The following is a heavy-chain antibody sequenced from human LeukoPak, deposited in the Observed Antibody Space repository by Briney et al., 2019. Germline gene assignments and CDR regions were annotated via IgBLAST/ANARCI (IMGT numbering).Heavy chain of an antibody. Sequence: SETLSLTCAVYGGSFSGYYWSWIRQPPGKGLEWIGEINHSGSTNYNPSLKSRVTISVDTSKNQFSLKLSSVTAADTAVYYCARFRRTSGWSGLNWFDPWGQGTLVTVSS. CDR1: GGSFSGYY. J-gene: IGHJ5*02. CDR2: INHSGST. V-gene: IGHV4-34*01. CDR3: ARFRRTSGWSGLNWFDP. D-gene: IGHD6-19*01.